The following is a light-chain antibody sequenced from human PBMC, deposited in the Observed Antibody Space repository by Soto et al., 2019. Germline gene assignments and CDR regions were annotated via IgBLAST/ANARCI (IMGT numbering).Light chain of an antibody. CDR2: DVS. V-gene: IGLV2-14*01. CDR1: SSDVGRYNY. Sequence: QSALTQPASVSGSPGQSITISCTGTSSDVGRYNYVSWYQQHPGKAPKLMIHDVSNRPSGVSNRFSGSQSGNTASLPISGLQAEDEADYYCSSYPGSGTRVFGTGTKLTVL. J-gene: IGLJ1*01. CDR3: SSYPGSGTRV.